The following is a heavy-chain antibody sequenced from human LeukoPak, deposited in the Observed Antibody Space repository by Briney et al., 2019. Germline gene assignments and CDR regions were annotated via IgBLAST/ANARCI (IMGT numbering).Heavy chain of an antibody. D-gene: IGHD6-13*01. J-gene: IGHJ5*02. CDR1: GGSISSSSYY. Sequence: SETLSLTCTVSGGSISSSSYYWGWIRQPPGKGLERIGSIYYSGSTYYNPSLKSRVTISVDTSKNQFSLKLSSVTAADTAVYYCARHTGSSWYVGGWFDPWGQGTLVTVSS. CDR3: ARHTGSSWYVGGWFDP. CDR2: IYYSGST. V-gene: IGHV4-39*07.